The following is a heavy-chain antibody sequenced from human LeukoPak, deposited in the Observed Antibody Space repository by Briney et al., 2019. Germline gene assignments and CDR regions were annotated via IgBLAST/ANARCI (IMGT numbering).Heavy chain of an antibody. Sequence: SQTLSLTCTVSGGSISSGSHYWSWIRQPPGKGLEWIGYIYHSGSTYYNPSLKSRVTISVDRSKNQFSLKLSSVTAADTAVYYCASRRDGYNPFIDYWGQGTLVTVSS. CDR3: ASRRDGYNPFIDY. D-gene: IGHD5-24*01. J-gene: IGHJ4*02. CDR1: GGSISSGSHY. V-gene: IGHV4-30-2*01. CDR2: IYHSGST.